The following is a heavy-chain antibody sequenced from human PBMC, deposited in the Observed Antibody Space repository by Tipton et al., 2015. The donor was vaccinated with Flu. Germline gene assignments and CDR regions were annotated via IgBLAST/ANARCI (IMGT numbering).Heavy chain of an antibody. V-gene: IGHV4-59*01. CDR3: ARAVYDSSVFFDY. CDR1: GGSISSYY. D-gene: IGHD3-22*01. Sequence: TLSLTCTVSGGSISSYYWSWIRQPPGKGLEWIGYIYYSGSTNYNPSLKSRVTISVDTSKNQFSLKLSSVTAADTAVYYCARAVYDSSVFFDYWGQGTLVTVSS. J-gene: IGHJ4*02. CDR2: IYYSGST.